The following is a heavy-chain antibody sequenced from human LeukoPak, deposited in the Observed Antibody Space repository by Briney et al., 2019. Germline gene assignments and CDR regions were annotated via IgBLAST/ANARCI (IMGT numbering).Heavy chain of an antibody. CDR2: IDPSDSDT. J-gene: IGHJ4*02. Sequence: GESLRISCKGSGYSSTTYWISWVRQMSGKGLEWMGTIDPSDSDTRYSPSFQGQVTISADKSISTAYLQWSSLKASDTAMYYCARTTYGHSLLRVFAYWGQGTLVTVSS. CDR3: ARTTYGHSLLRVFAY. CDR1: GYSSTTYW. D-gene: IGHD2-15*01. V-gene: IGHV5-10-1*04.